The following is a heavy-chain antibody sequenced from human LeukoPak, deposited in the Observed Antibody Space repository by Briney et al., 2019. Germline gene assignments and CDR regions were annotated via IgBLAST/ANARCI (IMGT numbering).Heavy chain of an antibody. D-gene: IGHD2-2*01. CDR3: AKDPYCSSTSCFSYNWFDP. V-gene: IGHV3-23*01. CDR2: ISGSGGST. CDR1: GFTFSSYA. Sequence: PGGSLRLSCAASGFTFSSYAMSWVRQAPGKGLEWVSAISGSGGSTYYADSVKGRFTISRDNAKITVYLQMNSLRAEDTAVYYCAKDPYCSSTSCFSYNWFDPWGQGTLVTVSS. J-gene: IGHJ5*02.